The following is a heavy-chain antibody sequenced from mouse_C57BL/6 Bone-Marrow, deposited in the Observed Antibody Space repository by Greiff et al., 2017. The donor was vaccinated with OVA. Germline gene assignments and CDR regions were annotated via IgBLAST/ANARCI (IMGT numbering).Heavy chain of an antibody. CDR3: ARRGYGSSYEDFDY. J-gene: IGHJ2*01. CDR1: GYTFTSYW. CDR2: LDPSDSYP. Sequence: QVQLQQSGAELVRPGPSVKLSCKASGYTFTSYWMHWVKQRTGQGLAWIGVLDPSDSYPNNNQKIKGKATLTVDTASSTAYMQLSSLTSEDSAVYYCARRGYGSSYEDFDYWGQGTTLTVPS. D-gene: IGHD1-1*01. V-gene: IGHV1-59*01.